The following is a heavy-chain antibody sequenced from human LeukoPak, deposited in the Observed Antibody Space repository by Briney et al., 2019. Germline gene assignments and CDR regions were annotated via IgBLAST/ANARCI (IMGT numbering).Heavy chain of an antibody. CDR1: GGSISSSSYY. V-gene: IGHV4-39*01. CDR3: ARHLWSSWNYFDY. D-gene: IGHD6-13*01. J-gene: IGHJ4*02. CDR2: IYYSGST. Sequence: SETLSLTCTVSGGSISSSSYYWGWIRQPPGKGLEWIGSIYYSGSTYYNPSLKSRVTISVDTSKNQFSLKLSSVTAADAAVYYCARHLWSSWNYFDYWGQGTLVTVSS.